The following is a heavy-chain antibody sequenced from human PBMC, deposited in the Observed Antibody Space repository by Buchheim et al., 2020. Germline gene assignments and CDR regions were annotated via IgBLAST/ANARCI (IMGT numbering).Heavy chain of an antibody. D-gene: IGHD1-1*01. V-gene: IGHV3-74*01. J-gene: IGHJ4*02. Sequence: EVQLVESGGGLVQPGGSLRLSCAASGFTFSDLWMHWVRQTPGKGLMWVSRINSDGSSTIYGESGKGRFSVSRDNAKKTLDLQMNSLRAEDTGVYYCARDPLLNGGTLDYWGQGT. CDR3: ARDPLLNGGTLDY. CDR1: GFTFSDLW. CDR2: INSDGSST.